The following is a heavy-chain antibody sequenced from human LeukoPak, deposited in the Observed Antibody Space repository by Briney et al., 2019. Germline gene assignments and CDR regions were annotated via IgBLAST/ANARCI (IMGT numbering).Heavy chain of an antibody. CDR2: INPIGGST. CDR3: ARDAPVVPAAIFYYYYGMDV. CDR1: GYTFTSYY. Sequence: AAVKVSCKASGYTFTSYYMHWVRQAPGQGLEWMGIINPIGGSTSYAQKFQGRVTMTRDTSTSTVYMELSSLRSEDTAVYYCARDAPVVPAAIFYYYYGMDVWGQGTTVTVSS. J-gene: IGHJ6*02. V-gene: IGHV1-46*01. D-gene: IGHD2-2*01.